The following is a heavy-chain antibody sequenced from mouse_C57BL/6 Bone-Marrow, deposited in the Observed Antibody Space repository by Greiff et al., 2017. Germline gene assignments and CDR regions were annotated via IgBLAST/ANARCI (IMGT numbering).Heavy chain of an antibody. V-gene: IGHV5-15*01. CDR1: GFTFSDYG. J-gene: IGHJ3*01. D-gene: IGHD2-3*01. CDR2: ISNLAYSI. Sequence: EVKLVASGGGLVQPGGSLKLSCAASGFTFSDYGMAWVRQAPRKGPEWVAFISNLAYSIYYADTVTGRFTISRENAKNTLYLEMSSLRSEDTAMYYCAREDDGYYAWFAYWGQRALVTVSA. CDR3: AREDDGYYAWFAY.